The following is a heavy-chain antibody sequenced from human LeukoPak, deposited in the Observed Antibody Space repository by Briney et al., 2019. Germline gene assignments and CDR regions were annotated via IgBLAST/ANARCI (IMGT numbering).Heavy chain of an antibody. CDR1: GYTFNNFD. V-gene: IGHV1-18*01. CDR3: ARVPFDLLTGQIDY. CDR2: ISAYNGNT. Sequence: ASVKVSCKASGYTFNNFDISWVRQAPGQGLEWMGWISAYNGNTNYAQKLQGRVTMTTDTSTSTVYMELRSLRSDDTAVYYCARVPFDLLTGQIDYWGQGTLVTVSS. D-gene: IGHD3-9*01. J-gene: IGHJ4*02.